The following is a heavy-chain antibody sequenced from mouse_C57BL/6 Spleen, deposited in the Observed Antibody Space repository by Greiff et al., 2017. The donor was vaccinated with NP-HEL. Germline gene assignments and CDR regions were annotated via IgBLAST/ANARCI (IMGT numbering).Heavy chain of an antibody. CDR1: GYTFTDYN. CDR3: AREGVMVTTEAWFAY. V-gene: IGHV1-22*01. J-gene: IGHJ3*01. D-gene: IGHD2-2*01. CDR2: INPNNGGT. Sequence: DVQLQESGPELVKPGASVKLSCKASGYTFTDYNMHWVKQSPGQSLEWIGDINPNNGGTSYTQKFKGKATLTVNKSSSTAYMERRSLTSEDSAVYYFAREGVMVTTEAWFAYWGQGTLVTVSA.